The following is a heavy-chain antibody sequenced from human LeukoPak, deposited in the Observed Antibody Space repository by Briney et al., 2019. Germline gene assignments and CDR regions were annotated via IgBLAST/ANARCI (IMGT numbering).Heavy chain of an antibody. CDR1: GGPYSISNW. D-gene: IGHD3-9*01. Sequence: PSETLALTCAVSGGPYSISNWWSWVRHPPGKGLDWIGYISKSGNTNYSPSLKSRVTIFGDTSKNQFFLRLTSVTAADTAVYYCARARYVNSFYAFDIWGQGTMVTVSS. CDR2: ISKSGNT. J-gene: IGHJ3*02. CDR3: ARARYVNSFYAFDI. V-gene: IGHV4-4*02.